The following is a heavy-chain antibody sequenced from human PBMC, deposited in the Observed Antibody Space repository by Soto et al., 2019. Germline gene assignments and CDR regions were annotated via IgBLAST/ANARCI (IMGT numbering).Heavy chain of an antibody. V-gene: IGHV1-69*13. J-gene: IGHJ3*02. D-gene: IGHD5-18*01. CDR3: ARGRTAMVTGEAFDI. Sequence: ASVKVSCKASGGTFSSYSIGWVRQAPGQGLEWMGGIIPIFGTANYAQKFQGRVTITADESTSTAYMELSSLRSEDTAVYYCARGRTAMVTGEAFDIWGQGTMVTVSS. CDR1: GGTFSSYS. CDR2: IIPIFGTA.